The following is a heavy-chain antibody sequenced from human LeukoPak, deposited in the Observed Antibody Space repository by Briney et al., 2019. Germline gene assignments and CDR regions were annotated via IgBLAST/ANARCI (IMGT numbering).Heavy chain of an antibody. Sequence: PGGSLRLSCAASGFTFSSYAMSWVRQAPGKGLEWVSVISGSGDSTNCADSVKGRYTISRDNSKNTLYLQMNSLRAEDTAVYYCATKGGGYCSGGSCYIFNYWGQGTLVTVSS. CDR3: ATKGGGYCSGGSCYIFNY. CDR2: ISGSGDST. D-gene: IGHD2-15*01. J-gene: IGHJ4*02. CDR1: GFTFSSYA. V-gene: IGHV3-23*01.